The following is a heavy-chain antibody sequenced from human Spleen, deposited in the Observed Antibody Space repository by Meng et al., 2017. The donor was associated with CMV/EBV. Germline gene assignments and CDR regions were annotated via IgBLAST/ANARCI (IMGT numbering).Heavy chain of an antibody. CDR3: ARESRNWNQGGFDY. J-gene: IGHJ4*02. V-gene: IGHV4-30-4*08. D-gene: IGHD1-20*01. Sequence: QLQLQESGPGLVKPSETLSLTCTVSGGSISSGDYYWSWIRQPPGKGLEWIGYIYYSGSTYYNPSLKSRVTISVDTSKNQFSLKLSSVTAADTAVYYCARESRNWNQGGFDYWGQGTLVTVSS. CDR1: GGSISSGDYY. CDR2: IYYSGST.